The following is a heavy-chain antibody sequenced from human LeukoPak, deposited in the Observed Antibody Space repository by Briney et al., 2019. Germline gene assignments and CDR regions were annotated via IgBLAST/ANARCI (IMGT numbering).Heavy chain of an antibody. V-gene: IGHV3-48*01. D-gene: IGHD3-16*02. J-gene: IGHJ3*02. Sequence: GGSLRLSCAASGFTFSSYSMNWVRQAPGKGLEWVSYISSSSSTIYYADSVKGRFTISRGNAKNSLYLQMNSLRAEDTAVYYCARGLSRYRGAFDIWGQGTMVTVSS. CDR2: ISSSSSTI. CDR1: GFTFSSYS. CDR3: ARGLSRYRGAFDI.